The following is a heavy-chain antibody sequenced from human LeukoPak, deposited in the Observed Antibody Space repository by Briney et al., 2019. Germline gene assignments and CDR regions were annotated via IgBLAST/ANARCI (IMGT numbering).Heavy chain of an antibody. D-gene: IGHD3-10*01. Sequence: APVKVSCKASGYTFNIYGIIWVRQAPGQGLEWVGWISTYNGNTNYAPNIQDRVTMTTDTSTSTAYMELRSLRSDDTAVYYCGRALLGGSDIYTPFSYWGQGTLVTVSS. J-gene: IGHJ4*02. CDR1: GYTFNIYG. CDR3: GRALLGGSDIYTPFSY. CDR2: ISTYNGNT. V-gene: IGHV1-18*01.